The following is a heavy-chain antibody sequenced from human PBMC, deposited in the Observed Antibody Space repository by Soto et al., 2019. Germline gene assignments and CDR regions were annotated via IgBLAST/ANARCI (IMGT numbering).Heavy chain of an antibody. D-gene: IGHD6-13*01. Sequence: ASVKGSCKATGYTFTTYAMHWVRQAPGQRLEWMGWINADNGNTKYSQKFPGRVTITRDTSASTAYMELSSLRSEDTAVYYCARGWYSSSWDPYYYGMDVWGQGTTVTVSS. J-gene: IGHJ6*02. V-gene: IGHV1-3*01. CDR2: INADNGNT. CDR3: ARGWYSSSWDPYYYGMDV. CDR1: GYTFTTYA.